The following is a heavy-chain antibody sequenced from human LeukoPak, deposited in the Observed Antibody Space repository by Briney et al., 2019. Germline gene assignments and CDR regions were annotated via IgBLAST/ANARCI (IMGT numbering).Heavy chain of an antibody. J-gene: IGHJ4*02. V-gene: IGHV4-39*07. CDR1: GGSISSSSYY. CDR2: IYYSGST. Sequence: SETLSLTCTVSGGSISSSSYYWGWIRQPPGKGLEWIGSIYYSGSTYYNPSLKSRVTISVDTSKNQFSLKLSSVTAADTAVYYCARDHAVTPYYFDYWGQGTLVTVSS. CDR3: ARDHAVTPYYFDY. D-gene: IGHD4-17*01.